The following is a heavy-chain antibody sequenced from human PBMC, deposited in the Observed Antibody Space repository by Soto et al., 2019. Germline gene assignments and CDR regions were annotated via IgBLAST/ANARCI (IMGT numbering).Heavy chain of an antibody. D-gene: IGHD6-6*01. Sequence: GGSLRLSCAASGFTFSIYAMSWVRQAPGKGLEWVSTITGTGGSTYYADSVKGRFTISRDNSKNTLYLEMNSLRAEDTAVYYCAKDSSSSVSWGQGTMGTVSS. CDR3: AKDSSSSVS. J-gene: IGHJ5*02. CDR1: GFTFSIYA. CDR2: ITGTGGST. V-gene: IGHV3-23*01.